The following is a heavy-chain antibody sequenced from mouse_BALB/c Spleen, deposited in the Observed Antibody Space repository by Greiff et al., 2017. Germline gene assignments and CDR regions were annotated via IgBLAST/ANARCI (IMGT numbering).Heavy chain of an antibody. CDR1: GFTFSSYA. CDR2: ISSGGSYT. D-gene: IGHD2-1*01. Sequence: DVKLVESGGGLVKPGGSLKLSCAASGFTFSSYAMSWVRQTPEKRLEWVATISSGGSYTYYPDSVKGRFTISRDNAKNTLYLQMSSLRSEDTAMYYCARQDYGNYVAYWGQGTLVTVSA. V-gene: IGHV5-9-3*01. CDR3: ARQDYGNYVAY. J-gene: IGHJ3*01.